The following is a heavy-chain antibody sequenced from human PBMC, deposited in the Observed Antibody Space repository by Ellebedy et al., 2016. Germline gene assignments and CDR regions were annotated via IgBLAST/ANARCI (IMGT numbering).Heavy chain of an antibody. CDR1: GLIFSSYW. D-gene: IGHD6-13*01. V-gene: IGHV3-7*01. CDR2: IKGDGSEK. J-gene: IGHJ3*02. CDR3: ARDRGGQYSSSGYYDALDI. Sequence: GGSLRLSCEASGLIFSSYWMTWVRQAPGKGLEWVANIKGDGSEKYYVDSVKGRFTISRDNAKKSLSLEMNSLRAEDTALYYCARDRGGQYSSSGYYDALDIWGQGTMVTVSS.